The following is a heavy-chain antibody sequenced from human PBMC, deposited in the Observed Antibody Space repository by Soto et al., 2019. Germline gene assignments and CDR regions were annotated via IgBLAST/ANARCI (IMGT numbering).Heavy chain of an antibody. CDR2: INPNSGDT. Sequence: SVKVSCKASVYTLSGYYMHLVRQAPGQGLEWMGWINPNSGDTKYAQKFQGRVTMTRDTSISTAYMELSRLTSDDTAVFYCARARTYYFESIASDSWGQGTLVTVSS. CDR3: ARARTYYFESIASDS. J-gene: IGHJ4*02. V-gene: IGHV1-2*02. D-gene: IGHD3-22*01. CDR1: VYTLSGYY.